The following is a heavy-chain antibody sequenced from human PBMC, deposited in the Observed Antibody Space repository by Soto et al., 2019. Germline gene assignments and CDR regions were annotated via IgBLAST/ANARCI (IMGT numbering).Heavy chain of an antibody. CDR3: AKDQIWEVPHFFDY. D-gene: IGHD1-26*01. J-gene: IGHJ4*02. V-gene: IGHV3-23*01. Sequence: GGSLRLSCAASGFTFNNYAMSWVRQAPGKGPEWVSTISNTGGNTYYADSVKGRFTIPRDISTDTLYLQMSSLRAEDTAVYYCAKDQIWEVPHFFDYWGQGTLVTVSS. CDR2: ISNTGGNT. CDR1: GFTFNNYA.